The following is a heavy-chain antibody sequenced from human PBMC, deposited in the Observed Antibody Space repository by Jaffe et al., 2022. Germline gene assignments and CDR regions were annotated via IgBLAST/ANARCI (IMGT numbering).Heavy chain of an antibody. J-gene: IGHJ4*02. CDR2: IRTKTYSATT. Sequence: EVQLVESGGGLVQPGRSLRLSCTASGFTFGDYAMSWFRQAPGKGLEWVGVIRTKTYSATTEYAASGKGRFTISRDDSKSIAYLQMNSLKTEDTAVYYCTRDGFSLGYCGGGSCYTNYYWGQGTLVTVSS. CDR3: TRDGFSLGYCGGGSCYTNYY. CDR1: GFTFGDYA. V-gene: IGHV3-49*03. D-gene: IGHD2-15*01.